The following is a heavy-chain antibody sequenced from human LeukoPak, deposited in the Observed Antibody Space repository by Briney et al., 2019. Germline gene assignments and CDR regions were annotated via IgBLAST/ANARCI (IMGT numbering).Heavy chain of an antibody. CDR1: GFTFGIYA. CDR3: AELGITMIGGV. D-gene: IGHD3-10*02. J-gene: IGHJ6*04. CDR2: ISSSGSTI. V-gene: IGHV3-48*03. Sequence: PGGSLRLSCAASGFTFGIYAINWVRQAPGKGLEWVSYISSSGSTIYYADSVKGRFTISRDNAKNSLYLQMNSLRAEDTAVYYCAELGITMIGGVWGKGTTVTISS.